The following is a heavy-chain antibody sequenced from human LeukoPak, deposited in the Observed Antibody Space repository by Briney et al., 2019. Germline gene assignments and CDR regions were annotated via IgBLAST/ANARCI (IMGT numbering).Heavy chain of an antibody. CDR3: ARGRRPDAFDS. J-gene: IGHJ3*02. CDR2: IGRSGGTI. Sequence: PGGSLRLSCAASGFRFSDYSMNWVRQAPGKGLQWVSYIGRSGGTIFYDDSVKGRFTISRDNAKNSLYLQMNSLRAEDTAVYYCARGRRPDAFDSWGQGTRVTVSS. V-gene: IGHV3-48*01. CDR1: GFRFSDYS.